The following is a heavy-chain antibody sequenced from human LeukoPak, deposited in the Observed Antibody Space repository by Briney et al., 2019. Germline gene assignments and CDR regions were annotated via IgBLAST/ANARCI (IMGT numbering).Heavy chain of an antibody. CDR3: ASVVFRDWFDP. V-gene: IGHV4-59*01. CDR2: IYYSGST. Sequence: SETLSLTCTVSGRSIIIYYWGSIRQPPGRGLEWIGYIYYSGSTNYNPSLKSRVTISVDTSKNKFSLKLSSVTAADTAVYYCASVVFRDWFDPWGQGTLVTVSS. J-gene: IGHJ5*02. D-gene: IGHD3-10*01. CDR1: GRSIIIYY.